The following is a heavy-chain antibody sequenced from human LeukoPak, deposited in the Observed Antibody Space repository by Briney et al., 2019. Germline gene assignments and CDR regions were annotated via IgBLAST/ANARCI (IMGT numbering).Heavy chain of an antibody. Sequence: SETLSLTCTVSGDSMSRYFWSWVRQSPGKGLEWIGCVYDSGRTNYNPSLKSRVTISEDTSKNQFSLKLSSVTAADTAVYYCAGTGSITGTIFDYWGQGTLVTVSS. J-gene: IGHJ4*02. CDR2: VYDSGRT. CDR3: AGTGSITGTIFDY. CDR1: GDSMSRYF. V-gene: IGHV4-59*01. D-gene: IGHD1-20*01.